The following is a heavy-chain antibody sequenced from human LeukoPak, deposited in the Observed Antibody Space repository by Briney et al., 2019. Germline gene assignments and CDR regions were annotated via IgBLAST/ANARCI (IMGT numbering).Heavy chain of an antibody. CDR2: IYYSGST. V-gene: IGHV4-39*01. CDR3: ARPYGAAGLD. J-gene: IGHJ4*02. D-gene: IGHD4-17*01. Sequence: SETLSLTCSVSGGSISSYYWGWIRQPPGKGLEWIGSIYYSGSTYYNPSLKSRVTISVDTSKNQFSLKLSSVTAADTAVYYCARPYGAAGLDWGQGTLVTVSS. CDR1: GGSISSYY.